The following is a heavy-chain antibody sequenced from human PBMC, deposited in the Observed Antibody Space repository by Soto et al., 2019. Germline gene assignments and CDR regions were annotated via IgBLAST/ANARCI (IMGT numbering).Heavy chain of an antibody. Sequence: QVQLVQSGAEVKKPGASVKVSCKASGYTFTGYYMHWVRQAPGQGLEWMGWINPNSGGTNYAQKFQGWVTMTRDTSISTAYMELSRLRSDDTAVYYCARGGGSSVAYYYYGMDVWGQGTTVTVSS. V-gene: IGHV1-2*04. J-gene: IGHJ6*02. CDR2: INPNSGGT. CDR3: ARGGGSSVAYYYYGMDV. CDR1: GYTFTGYY. D-gene: IGHD6-13*01.